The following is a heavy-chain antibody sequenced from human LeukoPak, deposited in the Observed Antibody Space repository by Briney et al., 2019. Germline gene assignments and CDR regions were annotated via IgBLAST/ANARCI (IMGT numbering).Heavy chain of an antibody. J-gene: IGHJ6*03. V-gene: IGHV3-48*01. CDR3: ARDGRLQGEGGYMDV. CDR1: GFTFSSYS. CDR2: ISSSSSTI. D-gene: IGHD1-1*01. Sequence: GGSLRLSCAASGFTFSSYSMNWVRQAPGKGLEWVSYISSSSSTIYYADSVKGRFTISRDNAKNSLYLQMNSLRAEDTAVYYCARDGRLQGEGGYMDVWGRGTTVTVSS.